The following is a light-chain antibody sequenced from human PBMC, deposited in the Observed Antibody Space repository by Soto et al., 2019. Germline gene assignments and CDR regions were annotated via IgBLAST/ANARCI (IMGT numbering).Light chain of an antibody. J-gene: IGLJ2*01. V-gene: IGLV1-44*01. CDR2: SYN. Sequence: QAVVTQSPSASGTPGQRVTISCSGGSSNIGTNTVNWYQQISGAAPKLLIYSYNERPSGVPDRFSGSKSGTSASLAISGLQSEDEGDYYCAAWDDSLNGVVFGGGTKLTVL. CDR1: SSNIGTNT. CDR3: AAWDDSLNGVV.